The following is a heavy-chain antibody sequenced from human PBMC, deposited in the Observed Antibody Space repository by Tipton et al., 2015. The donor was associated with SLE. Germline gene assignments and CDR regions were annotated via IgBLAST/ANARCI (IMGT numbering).Heavy chain of an antibody. D-gene: IGHD3-22*01. CDR3: ARLGADSSGYYLYWFDP. J-gene: IGHJ5*02. CDR1: GYSFTNYW. Sequence: QLVQSGAEVKKPGESLKISCKGSGYSFTNYWIGWVRQMPGKGLEWVGIIYPGDSDTRYSPSFQGQVTISADKSISTAYLQWSSLKASDTAMYYCARLGADSSGYYLYWFDPWGQGTLVTVSS. CDR2: IYPGDSDT. V-gene: IGHV5-51*03.